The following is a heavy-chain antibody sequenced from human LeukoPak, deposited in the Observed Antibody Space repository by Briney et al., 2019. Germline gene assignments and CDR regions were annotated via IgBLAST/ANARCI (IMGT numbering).Heavy chain of an antibody. Sequence: TGGSLRLSCAASGFTFSNYAIHWVRQAPGKGLEWVSAISGSGGSTYYADSVKGRFTISRDNSKNTLYLQMNSLRAEDTAVYYCAKDKAYYYDSRQTNCFDYWGQGTLVTVSS. J-gene: IGHJ4*02. CDR2: ISGSGGST. CDR1: GFTFSNYA. CDR3: AKDKAYYYDSRQTNCFDY. D-gene: IGHD3-22*01. V-gene: IGHV3-23*01.